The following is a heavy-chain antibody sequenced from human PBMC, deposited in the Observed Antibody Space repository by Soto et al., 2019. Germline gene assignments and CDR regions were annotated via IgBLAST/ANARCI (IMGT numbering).Heavy chain of an antibody. J-gene: IGHJ4*02. CDR1: GFIFSRYG. V-gene: IGHV3-30*18. CDR3: AKVDVGSNGAYVPSPYYVDH. CDR2: ISYDGSNE. D-gene: IGHD4-17*01. Sequence: QVRLVESGGGVVQPGKSLTLSCAASGFIFSRYGMHWVLQAPGKGLEWVTVISYDGSNEYYADSVKGRFTISRDNSKNPVFLQMKSLRIEDTSVYYCAKVDVGSNGAYVPSPYYVDHWGKGTLVAVSS.